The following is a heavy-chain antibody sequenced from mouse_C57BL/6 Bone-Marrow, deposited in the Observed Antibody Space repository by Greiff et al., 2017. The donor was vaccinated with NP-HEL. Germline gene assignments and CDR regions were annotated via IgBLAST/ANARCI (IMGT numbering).Heavy chain of an antibody. D-gene: IGHD1-1*01. CDR3: ARSPLLRSLSWFAY. V-gene: IGHV1-81*01. CDR2: IYPRSGNT. Sequence: QVQLQQSGAELARPGASVKLSCKASGYTFTSYGISWVKQRPGQGLEWIGEIYPRSGNTYYNEKFKGKATLTADKSSSTAYMELRSLTSEDSAVYFCARSPLLRSLSWFAYGGQGTLVTVSA. CDR1: GYTFTSYG. J-gene: IGHJ3*01.